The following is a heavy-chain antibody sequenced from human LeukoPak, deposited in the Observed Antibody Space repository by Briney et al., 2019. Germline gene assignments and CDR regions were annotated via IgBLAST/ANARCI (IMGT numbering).Heavy chain of an antibody. J-gene: IGHJ4*02. V-gene: IGHV3-23*01. CDR1: GFTFSSYA. Sequence: PGGSLRLSCAASGFTFSSYAMSWVRQAPGKGLEWVSAISGSGGSTYYADSVKGRFTISRDNSKNPLYLQMNSLRAEDTAVYYCAKDHRDGYNPVHYYFDYWGQGTLVTVSS. D-gene: IGHD5-24*01. CDR2: ISGSGGST. CDR3: AKDHRDGYNPVHYYFDY.